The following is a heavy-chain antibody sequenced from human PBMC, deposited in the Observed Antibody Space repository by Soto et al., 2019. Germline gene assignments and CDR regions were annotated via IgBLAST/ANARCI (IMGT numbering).Heavy chain of an antibody. Sequence: SETLSLTCSVSGVTMSYGGYSWSWIRQSPGKGLEWLGYISHLETTYYNPSFKSQFSLKLTSVTPADTAVYYCAKAGSYSGSSGRVDYWGQGILVTVSS. CDR3: AKAGSYSGSSGRVDY. D-gene: IGHD1-26*01. CDR1: GVTMSYGGYS. V-gene: IGHV4-30-2*06. CDR2: ISHLETT. J-gene: IGHJ4*02.